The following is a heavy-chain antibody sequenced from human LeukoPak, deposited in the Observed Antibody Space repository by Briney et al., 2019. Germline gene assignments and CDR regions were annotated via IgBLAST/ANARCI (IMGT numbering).Heavy chain of an antibody. J-gene: IGHJ4*02. Sequence: ASVKVSCKAAGGTFSSYAISWVRQAPGQGLEWMGGIIPIFGTANYAQKFQGRVTITTDESTSTAYMELSSLRSEDTAVYYCAAPRMWELWGVFDYWGQGTLVTVSS. D-gene: IGHD1-26*01. CDR1: GGTFSSYA. V-gene: IGHV1-69*05. CDR3: AAPRMWELWGVFDY. CDR2: IIPIFGTA.